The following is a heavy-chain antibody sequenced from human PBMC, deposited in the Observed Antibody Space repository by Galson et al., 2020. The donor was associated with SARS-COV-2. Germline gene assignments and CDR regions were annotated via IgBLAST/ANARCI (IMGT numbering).Heavy chain of an antibody. CDR1: GGSISSYY. J-gene: IGHJ3*02. V-gene: IGHV4-59*01. CDR2: IYYSGST. D-gene: IGHD2-21*02. CDR3: AVAYCGGDCYSRAFDI. Sequence: ETSETLSLTCTVSGGSISSYYWSWIRQPPGKGLEWIGYIYYSGSTNYNPSLKSRVTISVDTSKNQFSLKLSSVTAADTAVYYCAVAYCGGDCYSRAFDIWGQGTMVTVSS.